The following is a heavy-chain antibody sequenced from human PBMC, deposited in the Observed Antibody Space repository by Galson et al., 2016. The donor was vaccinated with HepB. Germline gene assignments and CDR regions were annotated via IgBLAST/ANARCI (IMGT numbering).Heavy chain of an antibody. CDR2: IYYSGST. CDR3: ARYSSSWSKYFQL. CDR1: GGSISSSSYY. V-gene: IGHV4-39*01. J-gene: IGHJ1*01. Sequence: SETLSLTCTVSGGSISSSSYYWGWIRQPPGKGLEWIGTIYYSGSTSYNPSLKSRVTISVDTSKNQFSLKLTSVTAADTALYFCARYSSSWSKYFQLWGRGSQVVVSS. D-gene: IGHD2-15*01.